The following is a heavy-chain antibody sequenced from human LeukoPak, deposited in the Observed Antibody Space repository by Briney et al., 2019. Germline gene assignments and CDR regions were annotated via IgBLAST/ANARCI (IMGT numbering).Heavy chain of an antibody. CDR1: GLTVSSNY. J-gene: IGHJ4*02. CDR3: ARDPTSGWYYFDY. V-gene: IGHV3-53*01. Sequence: PGGSLRLSCAASGLTVSSNYMNWVRQAPGKGLEWVSVIYNDGSTYYADSVKGRFTISRDNSKNTLYLQMNSLRAEDTAVYYCARDPTSGWYYFDYWGRGTLVTVSS. D-gene: IGHD6-19*01. CDR2: IYNDGST.